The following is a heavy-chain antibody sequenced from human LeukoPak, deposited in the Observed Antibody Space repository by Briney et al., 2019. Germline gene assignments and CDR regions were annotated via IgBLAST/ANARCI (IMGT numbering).Heavy chain of an antibody. D-gene: IGHD6-13*01. J-gene: IGHJ4*02. CDR3: ARERAAGNPSHFDY. V-gene: IGHV4-34*01. CDR1: GGSFSGYY. CDR2: INHSGST. Sequence: SETLSLTCAVYGGSFSGYYWSWIRQPPGKGLGWIGEINHSGSTNYNPSLKSRVTISVDTSKNQFSLKMNSMTAADTAVYYCARERAAGNPSHFDYWGQGSLVTVSS.